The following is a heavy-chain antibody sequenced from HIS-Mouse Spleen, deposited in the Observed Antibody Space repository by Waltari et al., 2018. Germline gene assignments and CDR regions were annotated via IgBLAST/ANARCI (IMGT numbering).Heavy chain of an antibody. CDR3: ARDRGGIGSTSCHYYYYGMDV. V-gene: IGHV3-64*01. J-gene: IGHJ6*02. CDR2: ISSNGGST. Sequence: EVQLVESGGGLVQPGGSLRLSCAASGFTFSSYAMHWVRQAPGKGLEYVSAISSNGGSTYYANYVKGRFTISRDNSKNTLYLQMGSLRAEDMAVYYCARDRGGIGSTSCHYYYYGMDVWGQGTTVTVSS. CDR1: GFTFSSYA. D-gene: IGHD2-2*01.